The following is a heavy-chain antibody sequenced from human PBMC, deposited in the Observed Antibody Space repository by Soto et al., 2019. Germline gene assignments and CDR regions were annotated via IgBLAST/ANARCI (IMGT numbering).Heavy chain of an antibody. Sequence: SETLSLTCNVSGGAISGFFWSWIRQPPGKGLEWIGHIHHSGNTKYSPSLKSRVIMSVERSKSQFSLSLSSVTAADTATYYCARHVGTSWYWAFDIWGPGTMVTVSS. CDR1: GGAISGFF. J-gene: IGHJ3*02. CDR3: ARHVGTSWYWAFDI. V-gene: IGHV4-59*08. CDR2: IHHSGNT. D-gene: IGHD2-8*02.